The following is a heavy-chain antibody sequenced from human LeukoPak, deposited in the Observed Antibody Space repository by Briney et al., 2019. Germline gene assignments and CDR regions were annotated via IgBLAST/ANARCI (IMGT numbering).Heavy chain of an antibody. D-gene: IGHD5-18*01. Sequence: PGESLKISCKGLGYSSSYYWIGWVRQMPGKGLEWMGIIYLGDSDTRYSPSFQGQITISADKSITTAYLQWSSLKASDTAMYYCALGYSYGPENDAFDIWGQGTMVTVSS. V-gene: IGHV5-51*01. CDR2: IYLGDSDT. J-gene: IGHJ3*02. CDR3: ALGYSYGPENDAFDI. CDR1: GYSSSYYW.